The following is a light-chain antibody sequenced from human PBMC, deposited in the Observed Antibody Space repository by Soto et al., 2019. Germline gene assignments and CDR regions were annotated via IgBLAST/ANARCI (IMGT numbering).Light chain of an antibody. J-gene: IGKJ1*01. Sequence: EIVLTQSPGTLSLSPGERATLSCRASQSVSSSYLARYQQKPGQAPRLLIYAASSRATGIPDRFTGSGSGTDFTLTIDRLEPEDFAVYYCQQYGRSPPWTFGQGTKVDNK. V-gene: IGKV3-20*01. CDR1: QSVSSSY. CDR3: QQYGRSPPWT. CDR2: AAS.